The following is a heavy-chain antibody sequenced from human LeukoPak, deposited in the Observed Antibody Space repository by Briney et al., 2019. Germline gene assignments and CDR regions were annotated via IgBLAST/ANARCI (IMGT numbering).Heavy chain of an antibody. J-gene: IGHJ5*02. CDR2: IYYSGST. CDR1: GVSISSSNSY. Sequence: PSETLSLTCTVSGVSISSSNSYWGWIRQPPGKGLEWIGSIYYSGSTYYNPSLKSRVTISVDTSKNQFSLKLSSVTAADTAVYYCARVVNYDFWSGYPTNNWFDPWGQGTLVTVSS. CDR3: ARVVNYDFWSGYPTNNWFDP. V-gene: IGHV4-39*07. D-gene: IGHD3-3*01.